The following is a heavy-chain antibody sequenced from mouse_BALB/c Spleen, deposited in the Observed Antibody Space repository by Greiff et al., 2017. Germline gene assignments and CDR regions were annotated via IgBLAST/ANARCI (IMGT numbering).Heavy chain of an antibody. CDR3: ARDKTTGPLFAY. J-gene: IGHJ3*01. V-gene: IGHV2-9*02. D-gene: IGHD2-13*01. Sequence: VQRVESGPGLVAPSQSLSITCTVSGFSLTSYGVHWVRQPPGKGLEWLGVIWAGGSTNYNSALMSRLSISKDNSKSQVFLKMNSLQTDDTAMYYCARDKTTGPLFAYWGQGTLVTVSA. CDR1: GFSLTSYG. CDR2: IWAGGST.